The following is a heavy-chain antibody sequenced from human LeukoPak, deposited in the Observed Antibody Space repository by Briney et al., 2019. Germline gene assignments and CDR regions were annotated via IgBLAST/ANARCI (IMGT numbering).Heavy chain of an antibody. CDR2: IYYSGST. V-gene: IGHV4-59*11. D-gene: IGHD6-6*01. Sequence: SETLSLTCTVSGGSISSHYWSWIRQPPGRGLEWIGYIYYSGSTNYNPSLKSRVTISVDTSKNQFSLKLSSVTAADTAVYYCAREIAADRGFDSWGQGTLVTVSS. CDR3: AREIAADRGFDS. J-gene: IGHJ4*02. CDR1: GGSISSHY.